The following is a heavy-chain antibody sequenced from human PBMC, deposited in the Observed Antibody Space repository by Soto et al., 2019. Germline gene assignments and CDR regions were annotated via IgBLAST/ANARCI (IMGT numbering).Heavy chain of an antibody. CDR1: GGTFSSYA. D-gene: IGHD3-22*01. CDR3: ARQAPPYYYDRSLGGMDV. V-gene: IGHV1-69*01. CDR2: IIPIFGTA. J-gene: IGHJ6*02. Sequence: QVQLVQSGAEVKKPGSSVKVSCKASGGTFSSYAISWVRQAPGQGLEWMGGIIPIFGTANYAQKFQGRVTITADESTSTAYMELSSLRSEDTAVYYCARQAPPYYYDRSLGGMDVWGQGTTVTVSS.